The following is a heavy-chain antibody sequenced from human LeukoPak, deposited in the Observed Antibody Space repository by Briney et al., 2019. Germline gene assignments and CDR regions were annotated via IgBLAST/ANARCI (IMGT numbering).Heavy chain of an antibody. CDR1: GYTITGYY. V-gene: IGHV1-2*06. J-gene: IGHJ2*01. CDR3: ARRVLMVYAKNWYFDL. D-gene: IGHD2-8*01. CDR2: INPNSGGT. Sequence: ASVKVSCKASGYTITGYYMHWVRQAPGQGLEWMGRINPNSGGTNYAQKLQGRVTMTTDTSTSTAYMELRSLRSDDTAVYYCARRVLMVYAKNWYFDLWGRGTLVTVSS.